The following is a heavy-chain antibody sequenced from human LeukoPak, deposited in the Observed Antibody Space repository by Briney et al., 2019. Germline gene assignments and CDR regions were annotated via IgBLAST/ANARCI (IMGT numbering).Heavy chain of an antibody. CDR3: APRPPTTVTPYPHVHFDY. Sequence: GGPLKLSWEASGFTFSDHYLDWVRKPPGKGLGGFGLSKNKANSYTTEYAASVQDRFAISRDDSKNSLYLQMTRLSAEDTAVYYCAPRPPTTVTPYPHVHFDYWGQGTLVTVSS. CDR2: SKNKANSYTT. CDR1: GFTFSDHY. D-gene: IGHD4-17*01. J-gene: IGHJ4*02. V-gene: IGHV3-72*01.